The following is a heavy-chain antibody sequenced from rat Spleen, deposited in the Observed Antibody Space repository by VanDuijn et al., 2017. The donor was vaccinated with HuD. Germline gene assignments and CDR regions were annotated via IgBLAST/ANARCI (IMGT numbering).Heavy chain of an antibody. Sequence: EVQLVESDGGLVQPGRSLKLSCAASGFTFNDYYMAWVRQAPTKGLEWVATINYDGSSTNYRDSVKGRFTFSRDNAKSTLYLQMDSLKSEDTATYYCARSVFDYWGQGVMVTVSS. CDR1: GFTFNDYY. V-gene: IGHV5-7*01. J-gene: IGHJ2*01. CDR2: INYDGSST. CDR3: ARSVFDY.